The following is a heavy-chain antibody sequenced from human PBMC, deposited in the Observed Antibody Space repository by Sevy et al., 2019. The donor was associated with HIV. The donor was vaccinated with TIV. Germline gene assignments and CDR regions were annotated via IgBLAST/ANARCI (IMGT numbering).Heavy chain of an antibody. CDR2: ISGSGGTT. V-gene: IGHV3-23*01. CDR3: AKNRGYDPHFDY. J-gene: IGHJ4*02. CDR1: GFTFSSYA. Sequence: GGYLRLCCAASGFTFSSYAMSWVRQASGKGLGWVSAISGSGGTTYYADSVKGRFTISRDKSKSTLFLQMNNLRAEDTAIYYCAKNRGYDPHFDYWGQGTLVTVSS. D-gene: IGHD5-12*01.